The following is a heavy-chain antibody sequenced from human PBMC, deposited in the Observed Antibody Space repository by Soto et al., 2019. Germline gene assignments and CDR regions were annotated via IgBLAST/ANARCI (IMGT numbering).Heavy chain of an antibody. J-gene: IGHJ6*02. V-gene: IGHV1-18*01. CDR2: ISAYNGNT. D-gene: IGHD3-10*01. CDR1: GYTFTCYG. Sequence: ASVKVSCKASGYTFTCYGISWVRQAPGQGLEWMGWISAYNGNTNYAQKLQGRVTMTTDTSTSTAYMELRSLRSDDTAVYYCARSTMVRGVIITVGMDVWGQGTTVTVSS. CDR3: ARSTMVRGVIITVGMDV.